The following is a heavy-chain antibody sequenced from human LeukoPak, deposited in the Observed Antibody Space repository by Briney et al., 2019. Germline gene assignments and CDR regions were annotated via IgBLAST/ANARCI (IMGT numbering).Heavy chain of an antibody. CDR2: IYHSGRT. D-gene: IGHD2-21*01. V-gene: IGHV4-30-2*01. CDR1: GGSISSGGYS. Sequence: SSQTLSLTCAVSGGSISSGGYSWSWIRQPPGKGLEWIGYIYHSGRTYYNPSLKSRVTISVDRSKNQFSLKLTSVTAADTAVYYCANSLWSPTPRFGYWGQGTLVTVSS. J-gene: IGHJ4*02. CDR3: ANSLWSPTPRFGY.